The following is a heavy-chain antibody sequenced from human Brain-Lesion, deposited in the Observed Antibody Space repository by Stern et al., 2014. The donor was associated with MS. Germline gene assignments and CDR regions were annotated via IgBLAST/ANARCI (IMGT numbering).Heavy chain of an antibody. V-gene: IGHV3-30*18. CDR1: GFSFSSFG. Sequence: VQLVESGGGVVKPGRPLRLSCAASGFSFSSFGMHWVRQAPGKGLEWVALISYDGREDYEDSVTGPFARSRDNSKQTRDLLIHSLRAEDTAVYYCAKDRQYLTFFFDFWGQGSLVTVSS. CDR3: AKDRQYLTFFFDF. J-gene: IGHJ4*02. D-gene: IGHD2/OR15-2a*01. CDR2: ISYDGRE.